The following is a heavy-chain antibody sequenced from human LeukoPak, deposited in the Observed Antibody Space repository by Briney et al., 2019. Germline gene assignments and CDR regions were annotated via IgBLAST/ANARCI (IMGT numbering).Heavy chain of an antibody. D-gene: IGHD3-22*01. J-gene: IGHJ4*02. V-gene: IGHV1-18*01. Sequence: ASVKVSCKAIDYSFRSFGISWVRQAPGQGLEWMGWIKNSNGHTQYAQKFQGRITMSTDTSTTTAYMEMRRLRSDDTAVYYCARSADSRGYDFLDYWGQGSLVTVSS. CDR1: DYSFRSFG. CDR3: ARSADSRGYDFLDY. CDR2: IKNSNGHT.